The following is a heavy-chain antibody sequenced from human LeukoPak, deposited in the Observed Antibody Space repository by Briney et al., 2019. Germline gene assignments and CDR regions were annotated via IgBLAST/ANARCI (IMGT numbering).Heavy chain of an antibody. J-gene: IGHJ4*02. CDR2: INHSGST. Sequence: SETLSLTCAVYGGSFSGYYWSWIRQPPGKGLEWIGEINHSGSTNYNPSLKSRVTISVDTSKNQFSLKLSSVTAADTAVYYCARGIRVARLDYWGQGTLVTVSS. CDR3: ARGIRVARLDY. D-gene: IGHD2-15*01. V-gene: IGHV4-34*01. CDR1: GGSFSGYY.